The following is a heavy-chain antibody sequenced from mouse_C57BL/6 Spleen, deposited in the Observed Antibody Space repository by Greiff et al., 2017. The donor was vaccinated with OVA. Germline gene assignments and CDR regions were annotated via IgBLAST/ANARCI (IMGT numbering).Heavy chain of an antibody. J-gene: IGHJ2*01. V-gene: IGHV3-6*01. CDR3: ARDGNYFYFDY. Sequence: EVQLQESGPGLVKPSQSLSLTCSVTGYSITSGYYWTWIRQFPGNKLEWMGYISYDGSNNYNPSLKNRISITRDTSKNQFFLKLNSVTTEDTATYYCARDGNYFYFDYWGQGTTLTVSS. CDR1: GYSITSGYY. D-gene: IGHD2-1*01. CDR2: ISYDGSN.